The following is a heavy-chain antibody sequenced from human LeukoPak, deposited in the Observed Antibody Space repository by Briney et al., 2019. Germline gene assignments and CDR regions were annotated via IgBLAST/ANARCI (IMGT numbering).Heavy chain of an antibody. V-gene: IGHV3-7*01. CDR1: GFTFSSYW. CDR2: IKQDGSEK. CDR3: ARDQGNFWSGYGRDY. Sequence: GGSLRLSCAASGFTFSSYWMSWLRQAPGKGLEWVANIKQDGSEKYYVDSVKGRFTISRDNAKNSLYLQMNSLRAEDTAVYYCARDQGNFWSGYGRDYWGQGTLVTVSS. D-gene: IGHD3-3*01. J-gene: IGHJ4*02.